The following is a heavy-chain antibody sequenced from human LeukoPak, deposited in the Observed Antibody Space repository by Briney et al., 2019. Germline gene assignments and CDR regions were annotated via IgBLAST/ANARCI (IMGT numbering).Heavy chain of an antibody. CDR1: GFIFSRTW. J-gene: IGHJ3*02. Sequence: GGSLRLSCAASGFIFSRTWMSWVRHSPGKGLEWVANIKQDGSEKYYVDSVKGRFTISRDNANNSLYLQMNSLRAEDTAVYYCARGQVAFDIWGQGTMVAVSS. V-gene: IGHV3-7*01. CDR3: ARGQVAFDI. CDR2: IKQDGSEK.